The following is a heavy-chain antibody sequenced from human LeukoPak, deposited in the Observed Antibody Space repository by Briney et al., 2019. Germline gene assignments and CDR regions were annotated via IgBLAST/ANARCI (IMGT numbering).Heavy chain of an antibody. D-gene: IGHD3-3*01. CDR3: ASYDFWSGYFDY. V-gene: IGHV1-69*05. CDR1: GVTFSSYA. J-gene: IGHJ4*02. CDR2: IIPIFGTA. Sequence: SVKVSCKASGVTFSSYAISWVRQAPGQGLEWMGGIIPIFGTANYAQKFQGRVTITTDESTSTAYMELSSLRSEDTAVYYCASYDFWSGYFDYWGQGTLVTVSS.